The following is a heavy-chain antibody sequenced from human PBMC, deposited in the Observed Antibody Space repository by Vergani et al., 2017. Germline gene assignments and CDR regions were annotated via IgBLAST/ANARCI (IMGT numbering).Heavy chain of an antibody. CDR2: INWNGGST. V-gene: IGHV3-20*04. D-gene: IGHD2-2*01. CDR3: ARAGPAAIESPPPFDY. J-gene: IGHJ4*02. CDR1: GFTFDDYG. Sequence: EVQLVESGGGLVQPGRSLRLSCAASGFTFDDYGMSWVRQAPGKGLEWVSGINWNGGSTGYADSVKGRFTISRDNAKNSLYLQMNSLRAEDTALYYCARAGPAAIESPPPFDYWGQGTLVTVSS.